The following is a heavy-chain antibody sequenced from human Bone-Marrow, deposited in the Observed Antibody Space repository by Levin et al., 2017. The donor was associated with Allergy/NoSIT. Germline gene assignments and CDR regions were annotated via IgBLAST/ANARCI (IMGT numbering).Heavy chain of an antibody. V-gene: IGHV3-30-3*01. CDR3: ARPWSGALDY. Sequence: SCAASGFTFSDFAMHWVRQAPGKGLDWVAIISYDGSEKYYAESVKGRFTISRDDSKNTVYLQMSSLRAEDTAMYFCARPWSGALDYWGQGSLVTVSS. CDR2: ISYDGSEK. J-gene: IGHJ4*02. D-gene: IGHD4/OR15-4a*01. CDR1: GFTFSDFA.